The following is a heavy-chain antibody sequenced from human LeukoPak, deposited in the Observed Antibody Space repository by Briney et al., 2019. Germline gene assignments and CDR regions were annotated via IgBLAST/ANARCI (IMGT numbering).Heavy chain of an antibody. V-gene: IGHV1-2*02. CDR3: ARADFIDAGPYLIGP. D-gene: IGHD3-3*01. CDR1: GYSFTDYY. Sequence: ASVKPSCKTSGYSFTDYYINSVRQAPGQGLEWMGWITTKSGRASSARIFQGRVTMTRDPSITTVYMEMAWLTSDDTAIYFCARADFIDAGPYLIGPWGQGTLVTVSS. J-gene: IGHJ5*02. CDR2: ITTKSGRA.